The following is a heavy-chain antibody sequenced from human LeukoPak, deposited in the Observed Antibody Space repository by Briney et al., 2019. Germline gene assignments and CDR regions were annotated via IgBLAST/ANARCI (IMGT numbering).Heavy chain of an antibody. J-gene: IGHJ5*02. D-gene: IGHD1-1*01. Sequence: PSETLSLTCTVSGGSISSYYWSWIRQPPGKGLEWIGYIYTSGSTNYNPSLKSRVTISVDTSKNQFSLKLSSVTAADTAVYYCARGELEPTGRNNWFDPWGQGTLVTVSS. CDR2: IYTSGST. V-gene: IGHV4-4*09. CDR3: ARGELEPTGRNNWFDP. CDR1: GGSISSYY.